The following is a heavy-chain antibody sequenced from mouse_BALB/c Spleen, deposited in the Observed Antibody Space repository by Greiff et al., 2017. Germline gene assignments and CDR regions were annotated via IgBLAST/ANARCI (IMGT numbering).Heavy chain of an antibody. CDR2: INPNNGGT. CDR3: ARSDYRYDFYAMDD. CDR1: GYTFTDYN. V-gene: IGHV1-18*01. D-gene: IGHD2-14*01. J-gene: IGHJ4*01. Sequence: VQLQQSGPELVKPGASVKIPCKASGYTFTDYNMDWVKQSHGKSLEWIGDINPNNGGTIYNQKFKGKATLTVDKSSSTAYMELRSLTSEDTAVYYCARSDYRYDFYAMDDWGQGTSVTVSS.